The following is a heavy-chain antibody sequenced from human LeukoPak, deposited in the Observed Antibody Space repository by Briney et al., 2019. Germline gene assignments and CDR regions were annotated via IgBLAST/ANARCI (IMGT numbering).Heavy chain of an antibody. CDR3: AKRKDDSSGYYDY. D-gene: IGHD3-22*01. CDR1: GFTFSNYA. Sequence: GRSLRLSCAASGFTFSNYAMHWVRQAPGKGLEWMSVISYGRNKYFADSVKGRFTLSRDNSKNTLYLQMNSLRAEDTAVYYCAKRKDDSSGYYDYWGQGTLVTVSS. J-gene: IGHJ4*02. CDR2: ISYGRNK. V-gene: IGHV3-30-3*02.